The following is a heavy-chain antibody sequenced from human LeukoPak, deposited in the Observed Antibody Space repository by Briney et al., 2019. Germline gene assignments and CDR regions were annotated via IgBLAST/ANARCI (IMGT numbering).Heavy chain of an antibody. J-gene: IGHJ4*02. CDR1: GYTFTDHY. Sequence: ASVKVSCKASGYTFTDHYIHWVRQAPGQGLEWMGWMNPSDNGVNYAQKFQGRVAMTRDTSISTAYVEVTRLTSDDTAVYYCTTNAAALDYWGQGTLVTDSS. CDR2: MNPSDNGV. CDR3: TTNAAALDY. D-gene: IGHD6-13*01. V-gene: IGHV1-2*02.